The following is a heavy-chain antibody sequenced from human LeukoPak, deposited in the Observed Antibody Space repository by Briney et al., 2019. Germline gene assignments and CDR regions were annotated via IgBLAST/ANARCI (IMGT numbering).Heavy chain of an antibody. J-gene: IGHJ3*02. CDR3: ATDSFSISSISLPGADAFDI. V-gene: IGHV3-74*03. CDR1: GFTFSSHW. CDR2: INGDGSNT. D-gene: IGHD3-3*02. Sequence: PGGSLRLSCAASGFTFSSHWMHWVRQAPGKGLVWVSRINGDGSNTTYADSVKGRFTISRDNAKKSLYLQMNSLRVDDTAVYHCATDSFSISSISLPGADAFDIWGQGTMVTVSS.